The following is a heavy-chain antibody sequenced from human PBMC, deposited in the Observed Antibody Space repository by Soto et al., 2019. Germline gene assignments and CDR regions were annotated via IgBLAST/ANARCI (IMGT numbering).Heavy chain of an antibody. V-gene: IGHV3-23*01. CDR3: AIGRTYYYDSSGYTPFDY. CDR1: GFTFSSYA. D-gene: IGHD3-22*01. CDR2: ISGSGGST. J-gene: IGHJ4*02. Sequence: EVQLLESGGGLVQPGGSLRLSCAASGFTFSSYAMSWVRQAPGKGQEWVSAISGSGGSTYYADSVKGRFTISRDNSKNTLYLQMNSLRAEDTAVYYCAIGRTYYYDSSGYTPFDYWGQGTLVTVSS.